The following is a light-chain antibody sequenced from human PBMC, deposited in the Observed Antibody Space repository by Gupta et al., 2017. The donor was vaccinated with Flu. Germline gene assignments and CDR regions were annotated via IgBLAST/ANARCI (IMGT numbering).Light chain of an antibody. CDR1: TSDMGSDNI. CDR3: ASYAGSSNFRV. Sequence: IKSTSTGTTSDMGSDNIVYWFHHCPGKAPKLILFEVTKRHSGVAPRFSGTKSGNTAAITSAGLQAEDEAFFYCASYAGSSNFRVFGGGTKLTVV. CDR2: EVT. J-gene: IGLJ2*01. V-gene: IGLV2-23*02.